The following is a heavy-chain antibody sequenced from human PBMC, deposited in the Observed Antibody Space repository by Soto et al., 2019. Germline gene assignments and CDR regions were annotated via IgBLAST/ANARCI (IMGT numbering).Heavy chain of an antibody. CDR1: GFTFSSYA. CDR2: ISYDGSNK. D-gene: IGHD3-16*01. CDR3: ARDNDDYVWGSYAFDL. Sequence: VGSLSLSCAASGFTFSSYAMHWDRQAPGKGLEWVAVISYDGSNKYYADSVKGRFTISRDNSKNTLYLQMNSLRAEDTAVYYCARDNDDYVWGSYAFDLWGQGTMVTVSS. J-gene: IGHJ3*01. V-gene: IGHV3-30-3*01.